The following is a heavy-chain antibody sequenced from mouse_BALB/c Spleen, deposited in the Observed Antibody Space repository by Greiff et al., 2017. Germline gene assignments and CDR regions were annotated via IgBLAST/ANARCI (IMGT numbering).Heavy chain of an antibody. Sequence: EVKLQESGGGLVQPGGSLRLSCATSGFTFTDYYMSWVRQPPGKALEWLGFIRNKANGYTTEYSASVKGRFTISRDNSQSILYLQMNTLRAEDSATYYCARDTYGYDYFDYWGQGTTLTVSS. D-gene: IGHD2-2*01. CDR3: ARDTYGYDYFDY. J-gene: IGHJ2*01. CDR1: GFTFTDYY. CDR2: IRNKANGYTT. V-gene: IGHV7-3*02.